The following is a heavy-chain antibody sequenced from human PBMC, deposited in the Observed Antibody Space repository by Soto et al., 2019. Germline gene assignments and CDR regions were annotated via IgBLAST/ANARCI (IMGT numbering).Heavy chain of an antibody. CDR1: GGTFSSYA. D-gene: IGHD2-15*01. CDR3: ASAGGYCSGGSCSDY. Sequence: QVQLVQSGAEVKKPGSSVQVSCKASGGTFSSYAISWVRQAPGQGLEWMGGIIPIFGTANDAQKFQGRVTITADKSTSTEYIELSRLGSEDTAVYYCASAGGYCSGGSCSDYLGQGTLVTVSS. J-gene: IGHJ4*02. CDR2: IIPIFGTA. V-gene: IGHV1-69*06.